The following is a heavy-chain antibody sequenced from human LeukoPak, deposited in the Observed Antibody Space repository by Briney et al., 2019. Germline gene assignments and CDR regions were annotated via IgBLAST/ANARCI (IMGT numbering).Heavy chain of an antibody. V-gene: IGHV3-30*18. CDR2: ISYDGSNK. CDR1: GFTFSSYG. CDR3: AKDQATVTTGYFDY. D-gene: IGHD4-17*01. J-gene: IGHJ4*02. Sequence: PGGSLRLSCAASGFTFSSYGMHWVRQAPGKGLEWVAVISYDGSNKYYADSVKGRFTISRDNSKNTLYLQMNSLRAEDTAVYYCAKDQATVTTGYFDYWGQGTLATVSS.